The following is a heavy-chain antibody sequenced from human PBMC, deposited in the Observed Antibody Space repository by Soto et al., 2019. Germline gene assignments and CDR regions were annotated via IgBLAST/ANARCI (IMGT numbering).Heavy chain of an antibody. Sequence: GGSLRLSCAASGFTFSSYGMHWVRQAPGKGLEWVAVISYDGSNKYYADSVKGRFTISRDNSKNTLYLQMNSLRAEDTAVYYCAKEGPHAFYCGGDCFDAFDIWGQGTMVTVSS. CDR3: AKEGPHAFYCGGDCFDAFDI. CDR2: ISYDGSNK. CDR1: GFTFSSYG. V-gene: IGHV3-30*18. J-gene: IGHJ3*02. D-gene: IGHD2-21*02.